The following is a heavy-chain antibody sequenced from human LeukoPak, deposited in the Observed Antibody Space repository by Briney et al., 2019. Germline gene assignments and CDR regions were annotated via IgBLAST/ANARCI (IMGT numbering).Heavy chain of an antibody. CDR2: IYSGGST. CDR1: GFTVSSNY. Sequence: GGSLRLSCAASGFTVSSNYMSWVRQAPGKGLEWVSVIYSGGSTYYADSVKGRFTISRDNSKNTLYLQMNSLRAEDTAVYYCARTRVTYYYDSSVGTDAFDIWGQGTMVTVSS. CDR3: ARTRVTYYYDSSVGTDAFDI. D-gene: IGHD3-22*01. V-gene: IGHV3-66*01. J-gene: IGHJ3*02.